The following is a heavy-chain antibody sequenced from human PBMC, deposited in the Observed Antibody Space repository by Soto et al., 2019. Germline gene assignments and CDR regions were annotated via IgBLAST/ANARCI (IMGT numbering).Heavy chain of an antibody. CDR2: ISNDGSKI. D-gene: IGHD3-10*01. J-gene: IGHJ4*01. CDR3: ARSRDSILLWFDAVDY. V-gene: IGHV3-30-3*01. Sequence: SLRLSCVGSGFIFSNFAMHWVRQTPGKGLEWVALISNDGSKIFYTDSVKDRFTISRDNSRSTVYLQMNNLRADDAAVYYCARSRDSILLWFDAVDYSGQRTLVTVSS. CDR1: GFIFSNFA.